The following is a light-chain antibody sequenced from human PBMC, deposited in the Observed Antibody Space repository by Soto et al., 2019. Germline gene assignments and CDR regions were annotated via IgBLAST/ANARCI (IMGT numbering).Light chain of an antibody. V-gene: IGLV2-8*01. CDR1: SSDVGAYKY. J-gene: IGLJ2*01. Sequence: QSVLTQPPSASGSPRQSVTISCTGTSSDVGAYKYVSWFQQHPGKAPKLLIYEVNKRPSGVPDHFSGSKSGNTASLTVSGLQAEDEAGYYCSSYAGSNNLVFGGGTKLTVL. CDR2: EVN. CDR3: SSYAGSNNLV.